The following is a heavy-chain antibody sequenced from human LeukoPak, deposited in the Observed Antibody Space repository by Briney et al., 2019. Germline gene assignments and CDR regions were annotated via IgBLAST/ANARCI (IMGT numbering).Heavy chain of an antibody. V-gene: IGHV3-23*01. J-gene: IGHJ4*02. CDR2: ISGSGGST. Sequence: PGGSLRLSCAASGFTFSSYAMSWVRQAPGKGLEWVSAISGSGGSTYYADSVKGRFTISRDNSKNTLYLQMNSLRAEDTAVYYCAKDVSITYYDFWSGYYPFDYWGQGTLVTASS. CDR3: AKDVSITYYDFWSGYYPFDY. D-gene: IGHD3-3*01. CDR1: GFTFSSYA.